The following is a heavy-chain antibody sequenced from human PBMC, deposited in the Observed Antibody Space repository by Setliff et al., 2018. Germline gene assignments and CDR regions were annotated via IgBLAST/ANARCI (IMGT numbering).Heavy chain of an antibody. CDR3: AGYQGSGSNYKVVNWFDP. CDR1: GDSMNDNH. J-gene: IGHJ5*02. D-gene: IGHD3-10*01. Sequence: TLSLTCTVSGDSMNDNHWTWMRQPPGKGLEWIGTIYYSGLTYYTPSLRSRATISVDTSKNRFSLQLSSVTAADTAVYYCAGYQGSGSNYKVVNWFDPWGQGTLVTVSS. V-gene: IGHV4-59*04. CDR2: IYYSGLT.